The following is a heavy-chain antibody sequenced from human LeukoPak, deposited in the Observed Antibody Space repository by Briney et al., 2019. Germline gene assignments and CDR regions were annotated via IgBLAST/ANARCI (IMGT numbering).Heavy chain of an antibody. Sequence: SETLSLTCTVSGGSISSGGYYWSWIRQHPGKGLECIGYIYYSGSTYYNPSLKSRVTISIDTSKNQFSLKLSSVTAADTAVYYCARNPGSYHTGYWGQGTLVTVSS. CDR1: GGSISSGGYY. J-gene: IGHJ4*02. D-gene: IGHD1-26*01. V-gene: IGHV4-31*03. CDR3: ARNPGSYHTGY. CDR2: IYYSGST.